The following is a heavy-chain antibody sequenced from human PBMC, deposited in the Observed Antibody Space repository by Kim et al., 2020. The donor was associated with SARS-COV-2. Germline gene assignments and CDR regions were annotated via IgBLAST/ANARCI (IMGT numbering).Heavy chain of an antibody. CDR3: ARNKWGSSFFFDY. D-gene: IGHD3-16*01. V-gene: IGHV7-4-1*01. CDR1: GYTFTSNP. CDR2: INTNTGNT. Sequence: ASVKVSCKASGYTFTSNPMNWVRQAPGQGLEWMGWINTNTGNTTYAQGFTGRFVFSLDTSISTAYMHIGSLKTEDTAMYYCARNKWGSSFFFDYWGQGTLVTVSS. J-gene: IGHJ4*02.